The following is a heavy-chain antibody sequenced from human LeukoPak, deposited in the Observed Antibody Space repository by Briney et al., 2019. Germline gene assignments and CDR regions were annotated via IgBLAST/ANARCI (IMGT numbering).Heavy chain of an antibody. Sequence: SETLSLTCAVYGGSFSGYYWSWIRQPPGKGLGWIGEINHSGSTNYNPSLKSRVTISVDTSKNQFSLKLSSVTAADTAVFYCARHRAEMATITDDAFDIWGQGTTVTVSS. J-gene: IGHJ3*02. CDR2: INHSGST. D-gene: IGHD5-24*01. V-gene: IGHV4-34*01. CDR3: ARHRAEMATITDDAFDI. CDR1: GGSFSGYY.